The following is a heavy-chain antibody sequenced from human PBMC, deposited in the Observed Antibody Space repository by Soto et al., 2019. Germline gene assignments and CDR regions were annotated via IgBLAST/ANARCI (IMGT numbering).Heavy chain of an antibody. CDR1: CYTFSSYY. Sequence: APVKVSCKASCYTFSSYYISWGRQAPGQSLEWMGWISGYNGNTNYAQKLQGRVTMTTDTSTSTAYMELRSLRSEDTAVYYCARGYYGSGSHIRDAFDIWGQGTMVTVSS. D-gene: IGHD3-10*01. V-gene: IGHV1-18*01. CDR2: ISGYNGNT. CDR3: ARGYYGSGSHIRDAFDI. J-gene: IGHJ3*02.